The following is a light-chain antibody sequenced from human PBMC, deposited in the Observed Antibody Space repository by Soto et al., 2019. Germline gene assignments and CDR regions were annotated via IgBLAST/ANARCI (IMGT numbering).Light chain of an antibody. V-gene: IGKV1-39*01. CDR1: QSISSY. Sequence: DIQMTQSPSSLSASVGDRVTITCRASQSISSYLNWYQQKPGKAPKLLIYAASSLQSGVPSRFTGSGSGTDFTLTISSLQNEDFATYYCQQRYSTPYTFGQGTKLQIK. CDR3: QQRYSTPYT. CDR2: AAS. J-gene: IGKJ2*01.